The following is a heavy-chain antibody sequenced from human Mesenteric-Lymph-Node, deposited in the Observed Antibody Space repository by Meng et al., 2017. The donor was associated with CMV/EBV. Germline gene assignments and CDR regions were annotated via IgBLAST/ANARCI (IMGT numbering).Heavy chain of an antibody. CDR1: GFTFSNYV. CDR2: ISSTSSFI. D-gene: IGHD5-18*01. CDR3: VRADRQLWLSSWFDS. Sequence: GGSLRLSCAASGFTFSNYVMHWVRQSPGKGLEWVSSISSTSSFIYYADSMQGRFTISRDNTKNSLYLQMSDLRAEDTAIYYCVRADRQLWLSSWFDSWGHGTLVTAPQ. J-gene: IGHJ5*01. V-gene: IGHV3-21*01.